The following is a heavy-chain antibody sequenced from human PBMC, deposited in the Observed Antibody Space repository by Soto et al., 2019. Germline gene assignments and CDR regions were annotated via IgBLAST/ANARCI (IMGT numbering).Heavy chain of an antibody. D-gene: IGHD3-16*01. CDR1: GGSISSGGNY. CDR2: IYYSGST. J-gene: IGHJ5*02. V-gene: IGHV4-31*03. Sequence: PSETLSLTCTVSGGSISSGGNYWSWIRQHPGKGLEWIGYIYYSGSTYYNPSLKGRVTISLDTSKKQFSLTLSSVTAADTAVYYCARAPSMITFGENWFDAWGQGTLVTVSS. CDR3: ARAPSMITFGENWFDA.